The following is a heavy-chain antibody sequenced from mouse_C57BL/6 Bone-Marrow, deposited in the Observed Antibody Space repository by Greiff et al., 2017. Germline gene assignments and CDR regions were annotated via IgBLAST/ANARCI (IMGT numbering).Heavy chain of an antibody. CDR1: GYTFTSSW. V-gene: IGHV1-69*01. Sequence: VQLQQPGAELVMPGASVKLSCKPSGYTFTSSWMHWVKQRPGQGLEWIGEIDPSDSYTNYNQKFKGKSTLTVDKSSSTAYMQLSSLTSEDSAVYYCAGDFGYYVWFAYWGQWTLVTFS. CDR2: IDPSDSYT. D-gene: IGHD2-3*01. CDR3: AGDFGYYVWFAY. J-gene: IGHJ3*01.